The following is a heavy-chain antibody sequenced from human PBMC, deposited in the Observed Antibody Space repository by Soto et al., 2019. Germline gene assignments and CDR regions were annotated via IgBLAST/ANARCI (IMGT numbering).Heavy chain of an antibody. CDR2: INHSGSI. CDR1: GGSFSGYY. CDR3: ASPGIAAALSD. V-gene: IGHV4-34*01. J-gene: IGHJ1*01. D-gene: IGHD6-13*01. Sequence: QVQLQQWGAGLLKPSETLSLTCAVYGGSFSGYYWSWIRQPPGKGLEWIGDINHSGSINYNPSLTSRVTISLDTSMNQFTLKLSSVTAAATAVYNCASPGIAAALSDWGQGTLVTVSS.